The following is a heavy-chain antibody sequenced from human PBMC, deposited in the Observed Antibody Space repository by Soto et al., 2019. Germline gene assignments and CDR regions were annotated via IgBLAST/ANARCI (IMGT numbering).Heavy chain of an antibody. CDR2: IIPILGIA. CDR3: GRGEGAGYPKEDPQPSNDY. V-gene: IGHV1-69*02. J-gene: IGHJ4*02. CDR1: GGTFSSYT. D-gene: IGHD5-18*01. Sequence: QVQLVQSGAEVKKPGSSVKVSCKASGGTFSSYTISWVRQAPGQGLEWMGRIIPILGIANYAQKFQGRVTLTADKATSTAYMELSSLRSEDTAVYYCGRGEGAGYPKEDPQPSNDYWGQGTLVTVSS.